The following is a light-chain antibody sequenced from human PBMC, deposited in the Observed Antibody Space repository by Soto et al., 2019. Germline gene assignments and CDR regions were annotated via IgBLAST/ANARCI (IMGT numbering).Light chain of an antibody. V-gene: IGLV2-14*01. CDR3: SSYTSSSTLLYV. J-gene: IGLJ1*01. CDR1: SSDVGGYNY. CDR2: EVS. Sequence: QSALTQPASVCGSPGQSITISCTGTSSDVGGYNYVSWYQQHPGKAPKLMIYEVSNRPSGVSNRFSGSKSGNTASLTISGLQAEDEADYYCSSYTSSSTLLYVFGTGTKVTVL.